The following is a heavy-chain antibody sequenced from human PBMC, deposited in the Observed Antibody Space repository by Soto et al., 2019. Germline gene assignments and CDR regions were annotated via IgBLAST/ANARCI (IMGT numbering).Heavy chain of an antibody. CDR2: IIPIFGTA. CDR1: GGTFSSYA. V-gene: IGHV1-69*12. CDR3: ARDVPPVREVAGTGGIVWFVP. D-gene: IGHD6-19*01. Sequence: QVQLVQSGAEVKKPGPSVKVSCKASGGTFSSYAISWVRQAPGQGLEWMGGIIPIFGTANYAQKFQGRVTITADESTSTVYMELSSLRSEDTAVFYCARDVPPVREVAGTGGIVWFVPWGQGTLVTVAS. J-gene: IGHJ5*02.